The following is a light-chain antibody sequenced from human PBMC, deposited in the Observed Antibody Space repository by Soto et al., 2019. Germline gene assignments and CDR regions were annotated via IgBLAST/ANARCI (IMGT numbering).Light chain of an antibody. J-gene: IGKJ1*01. V-gene: IGKV1-5*03. CDR3: QQYNSYRT. CDR2: KDS. Sequence: DIQMTQSPSTLSASVGDRVTITCRASQSISSWLAWYQQKPGKAPKLLIYKDSSLESGVPSRFSGSGSVTEFTLTISSLQTDDFANYYCQQYNSYRTFGQGTKVEIK. CDR1: QSISSW.